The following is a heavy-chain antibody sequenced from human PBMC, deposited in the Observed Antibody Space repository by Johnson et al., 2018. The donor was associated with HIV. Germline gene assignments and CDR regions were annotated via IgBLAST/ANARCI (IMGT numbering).Heavy chain of an antibody. Sequence: QVQLVESGGGVVQPGRSLRLSCAASGLTFSSYGMHWVRQAPGKGLEWVAVISYDGSNKYYADSVKGRFTISRDNSKNTLYLQMNSLRAEDPAVYYCARSLGYCSGGSCSPDAFDIWGQGTMVTVSS. CDR3: ARSLGYCSGGSCSPDAFDI. V-gene: IGHV3-30*03. D-gene: IGHD2-15*01. J-gene: IGHJ3*02. CDR2: ISYDGSNK. CDR1: GLTFSSYG.